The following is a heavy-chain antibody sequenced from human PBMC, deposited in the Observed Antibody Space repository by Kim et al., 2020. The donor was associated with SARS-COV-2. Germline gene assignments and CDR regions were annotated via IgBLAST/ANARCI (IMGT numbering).Heavy chain of an antibody. D-gene: IGHD2-2*01. CDR1: GGTFSSYA. Sequence: SVKVSCKASGGTFSSYAISWVRQAPGQGLEWMGGIIPIFGTANYAQKFQGRVTITADESTSTAYMELSSLRSEDTAVYYCARDYPEYASDAFDIWGQGTMVTVSS. V-gene: IGHV1-69*13. CDR3: ARDYPEYASDAFDI. J-gene: IGHJ3*02. CDR2: IIPIFGTA.